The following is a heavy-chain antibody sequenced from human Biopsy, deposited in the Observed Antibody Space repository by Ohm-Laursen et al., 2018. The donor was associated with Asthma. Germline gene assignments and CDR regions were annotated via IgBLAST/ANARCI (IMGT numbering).Heavy chain of an antibody. CDR3: VRDGTDDAFDI. CDR1: GFSFSNFA. V-gene: IGHV3-30*01. Sequence: SLRLSCAALGFSFSNFAIRWVRQAPGKGLEWVGVISKDASTQDYADSVKGRFTMARDNSKNTLDLQMNSLREEDTAVYYCVRDGTDDAFDIWGQGTVVSVSS. CDR2: ISKDASTQ. D-gene: IGHD1-1*01. J-gene: IGHJ3*02.